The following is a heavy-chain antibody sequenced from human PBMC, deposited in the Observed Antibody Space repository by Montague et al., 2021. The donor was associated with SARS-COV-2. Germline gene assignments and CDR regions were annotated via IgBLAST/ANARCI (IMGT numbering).Heavy chain of an antibody. V-gene: IGHV4-34*01. D-gene: IGHD4-17*01. Sequence: SETLSLTCAVSGGSFSNYYYPWIRMPPRKGLEWVGEVYHSGSANXNPSLKSRVTISVDTSNNQFSLKLSPVTAADSAVYYCAGGGTVTTFFASKRPRRYHRFHPWGQGTLVPVSS. CDR1: GGSFSNYY. CDR3: AGGGTVTTFFASKRPRRYHRFHP. CDR2: VYHSGSA. J-gene: IGHJ5*02.